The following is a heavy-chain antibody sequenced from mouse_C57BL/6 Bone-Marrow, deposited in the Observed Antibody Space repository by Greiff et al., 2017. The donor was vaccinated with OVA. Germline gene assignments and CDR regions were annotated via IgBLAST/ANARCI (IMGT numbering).Heavy chain of an antibody. J-gene: IGHJ2*01. Sequence: VQRVESGAELVMPGASVKLSCKASGYTFTSYWMHWVKQRPGQGLEWIGEIDPSDSYTNYNQKFKGKSTLTVDKSSSTAYMQLSSLTSEDSAVYYCARGGYGSSEDYFDYWGQGTTLTVSS. CDR2: IDPSDSYT. CDR3: ARGGYGSSEDYFDY. CDR1: GYTFTSYW. V-gene: IGHV1-69*01. D-gene: IGHD1-1*01.